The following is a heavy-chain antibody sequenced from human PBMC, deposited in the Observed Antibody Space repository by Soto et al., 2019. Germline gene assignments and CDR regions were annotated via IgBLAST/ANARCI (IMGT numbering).Heavy chain of an antibody. CDR3: AREGRAAVGTDWFDP. CDR1: GVTFSSYS. J-gene: IGHJ5*02. D-gene: IGHD6-13*01. Sequence: PGGSLRLSCAASGVTFSSYSMNWVRQAPGKGLEWVSYISSSSTTIYYADSVKGRFTISRDNAKNSLYLQMNSLRDEDTALYYCAREGRAAVGTDWFDPWGQGTLVTVSS. CDR2: ISSSSTTI. V-gene: IGHV3-48*02.